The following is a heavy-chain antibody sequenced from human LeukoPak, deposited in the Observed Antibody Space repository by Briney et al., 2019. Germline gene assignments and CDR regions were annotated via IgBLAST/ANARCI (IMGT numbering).Heavy chain of an antibody. D-gene: IGHD6-13*01. V-gene: IGHV3-30*04. Sequence: PGGSLRLSCAASGFTFSTYPMYWVRQAPGKGLEWVAVISYDESNKYYADPVKGRFTVSRDNSKNTLSLQMNSLRVEDTAVYYCVRVRDSSNWYVFDVWGQGTMVTVSS. CDR2: ISYDESNK. CDR1: GFTFSTYP. CDR3: VRVRDSSNWYVFDV. J-gene: IGHJ3*01.